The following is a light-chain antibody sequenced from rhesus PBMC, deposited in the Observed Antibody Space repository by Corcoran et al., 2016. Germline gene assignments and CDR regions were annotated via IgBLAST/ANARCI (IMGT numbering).Light chain of an antibody. J-gene: IGKJ2*01. CDR3: QHYYDNPYS. CDR1: QNLYSN. Sequence: DIQMTQSPSALSASVGDRVTISCRASQNLYSNLAWYQQQPGKPPKLLIYAASSLQTGIPFRFSGSGSGTDFTLTISSLQPEDSAAYYCQHYYDNPYSFGQGTKVEIK. CDR2: AAS. V-gene: IGKV1S12*01.